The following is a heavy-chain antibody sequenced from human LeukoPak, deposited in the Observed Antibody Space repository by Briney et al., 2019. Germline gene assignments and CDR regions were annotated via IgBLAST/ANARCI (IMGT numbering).Heavy chain of an antibody. J-gene: IGHJ4*02. CDR3: ERDQEGYFDY. CDR2: ISSSSSYI. Sequence: PGGSLRLSCAASGFTFRSYEMNWVRQAPGKGLEGVSSISSSSSYIYYADSVKGRFTISRDNAKNTLYLQMNSLRAEDTAVYCCERDQEGYFDYWGQGTLVTVSS. CDR1: GFTFRSYE. V-gene: IGHV3-21*01.